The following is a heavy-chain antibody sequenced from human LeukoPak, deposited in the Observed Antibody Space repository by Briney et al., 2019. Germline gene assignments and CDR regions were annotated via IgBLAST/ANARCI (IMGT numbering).Heavy chain of an antibody. CDR1: GYTFTGYY. J-gene: IGHJ4*02. V-gene: IGHV1-2*02. CDR2: INPNSGGT. D-gene: IGHD4-17*01. CDR3: AREGNDYGDHDPFFDY. Sequence: ASVKVSCKASGYTFTGYYMHWVRHAPGQGLEWMGWINPNSGGTNYAQKFQGRVTMTRDTSISTAYMELSRLRSDDTAVYYCAREGNDYGDHDPFFDYWGQGTLVTVSS.